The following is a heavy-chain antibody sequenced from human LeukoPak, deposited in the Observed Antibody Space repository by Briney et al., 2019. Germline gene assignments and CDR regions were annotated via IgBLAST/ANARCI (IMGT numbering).Heavy chain of an antibody. J-gene: IGHJ5*02. V-gene: IGHV3-11*01. Sequence: GGSLRLSCAASGFTFSDYYMGWIRQAPGKGLEWVSYISSSGSTIYYADSVKGRFTISRDNAKNSLYLQMNSLRAEDTAVYYCARTPAAHTVTTTNWFDPWGRGTLVTVSS. CDR2: ISSSGSTI. CDR1: GFTFSDYY. CDR3: ARTPAAHTVTTTNWFDP. D-gene: IGHD4-11*01.